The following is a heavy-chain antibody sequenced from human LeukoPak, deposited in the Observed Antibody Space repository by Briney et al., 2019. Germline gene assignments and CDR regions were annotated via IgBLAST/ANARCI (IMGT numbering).Heavy chain of an antibody. CDR1: GGSISSGAYS. Sequence: SQTLSLTCAVSGGSISSGAYSWSWIRQPPGKGLEWIGYIYYSGSTYYNPSLKSRVTISVDTSKNQFSLKLSSVTAADTAVYYCARGRDGDYVNWYDPWGQGILVTVSS. CDR3: ARGRDGDYVNWYDP. V-gene: IGHV4-30-4*07. D-gene: IGHD4-17*01. CDR2: IYYSGST. J-gene: IGHJ5*02.